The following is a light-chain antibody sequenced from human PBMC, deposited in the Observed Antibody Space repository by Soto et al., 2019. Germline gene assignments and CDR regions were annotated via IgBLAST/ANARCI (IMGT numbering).Light chain of an antibody. CDR3: CSYAGSSPYV. Sequence: QSALTQPASVSGSPGQSITISCTGTSSDVGSYNLVSWYQQHPGKAPNLMIYEGSKRPSGVSNRFSGSKSGNTASLTISGLQAEDEADYYCCSYAGSSPYVFGTGTKLTVL. CDR2: EGS. J-gene: IGLJ1*01. V-gene: IGLV2-23*01. CDR1: SSDVGSYNL.